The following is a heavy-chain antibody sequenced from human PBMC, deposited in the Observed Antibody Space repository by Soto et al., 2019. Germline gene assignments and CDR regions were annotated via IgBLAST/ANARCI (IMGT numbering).Heavy chain of an antibody. V-gene: IGHV4-4*02. CDR2: IFHDGNT. CDR1: GASIGSGGW. J-gene: IGHJ5*02. Sequence: SETLSLTCAVSGASIGSGGWWRWVRQPPGKGLEWIAEIFHDGNTNYSPSLKSRVTISVDKSQNQFSLNVYSVTAADTAVYYCARHEGWTGPDQWGQGTLVTVS. CDR3: ARHEGWTGPDQ. D-gene: IGHD2-8*02.